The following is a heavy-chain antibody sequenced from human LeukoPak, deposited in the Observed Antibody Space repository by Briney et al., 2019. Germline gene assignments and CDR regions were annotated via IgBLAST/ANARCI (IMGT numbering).Heavy chain of an antibody. CDR2: ISYSGST. D-gene: IGHD3-22*01. J-gene: IGHJ4*02. CDR1: GGSVSSDNYY. Sequence: SETLSLTCTVSGGSVSSDNYYWTWIRQPPGKGLQWIGYISYSGSTNYNPSLKSRVTISLHTSKNQFSLRLSSLTAADTAVYYCARRHYYNGRAYYFLDYWGQGTLVTVSS. CDR3: ARRHYYNGRAYYFLDY. V-gene: IGHV4-61*01.